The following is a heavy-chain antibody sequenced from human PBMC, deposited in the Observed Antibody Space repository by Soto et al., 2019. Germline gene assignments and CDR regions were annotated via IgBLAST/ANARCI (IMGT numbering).Heavy chain of an antibody. D-gene: IGHD3-22*01. CDR3: ARATPPTYYYDSSGYWDY. CDR2: ISSSSSTI. CDR1: GFTFSSYS. J-gene: IGHJ4*02. V-gene: IGHV3-48*02. Sequence: GGSLRLSCAASGFTFSSYSMNWVRQAPGKGLEWVSYISSSSSTIYYADSVKGRFTISRDNAKNSLYLQMNSLRDEDTAVYYCARATPPTYYYDSSGYWDYWGQGTLVTVSS.